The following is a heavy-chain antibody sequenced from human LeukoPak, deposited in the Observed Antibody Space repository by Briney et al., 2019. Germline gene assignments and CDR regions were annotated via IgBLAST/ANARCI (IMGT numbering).Heavy chain of an antibody. CDR2: INSDGSST. J-gene: IGHJ6*03. D-gene: IGHD5-18*01. V-gene: IGHV3-74*01. Sequence: GGSLRLSCAASGFTFSSYWMHWVRQAPGKGLAWVSRINSDGSSTSYADSVKGRFTISRDSAKNTLYLQMNSLRAEDTAVYYCARNTAMVSNYYYYYYMDVWGKGTTVTVSS. CDR1: GFTFSSYW. CDR3: ARNTAMVSNYYYYYYMDV.